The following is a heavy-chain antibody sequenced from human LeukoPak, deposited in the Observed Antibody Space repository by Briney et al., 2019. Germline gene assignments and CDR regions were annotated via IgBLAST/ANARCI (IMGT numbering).Heavy chain of an antibody. CDR2: IYSSGSA. Sequence: PSETLSLTCTVSGGSISSYYWNWFRQPPGKGLEWIGNIYSSGSANYDPSLKSRVAISVDTSKNQVSLRLSSVTAADTAVYYCARGGSLVGTTPHDTFDIWGQGTVVTVS. V-gene: IGHV4-59*01. CDR3: ARGGSLVGTTPHDTFDI. D-gene: IGHD1-26*01. CDR1: GGSISSYY. J-gene: IGHJ3*02.